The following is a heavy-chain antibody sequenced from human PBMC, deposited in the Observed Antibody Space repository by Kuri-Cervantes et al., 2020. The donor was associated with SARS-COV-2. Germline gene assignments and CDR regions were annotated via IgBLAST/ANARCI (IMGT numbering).Heavy chain of an antibody. D-gene: IGHD3-3*01. CDR1: GFTFSNYA. CDR3: AKDPTGSVWSGYYNY. J-gene: IGHJ4*02. V-gene: IGHV3-30*18. CDR2: ISYEGSKK. Sequence: GGSLRLSCEASGFTFSNYAMSGVRQAPGKGLEWVAVISYEGSKKYYADSVKGRFTISRDNPNNTLYLQMNSLRAEDTAVYYCAKDPTGSVWSGYYNYWGQGTLVTVSS.